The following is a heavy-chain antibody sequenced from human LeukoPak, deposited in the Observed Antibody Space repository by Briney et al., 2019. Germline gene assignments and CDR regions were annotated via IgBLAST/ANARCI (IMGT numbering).Heavy chain of an antibody. Sequence: GESLKISCKGSGFTFSSYAMSWVRQAPGKGLEWVSAISGSGGSTYYADSVKGRFTISRDNSKNTLYLQMNSLRAEDTAVYYCAKGRIKYYYDSSGYDYWGQGTLVTVSS. CDR3: AKGRIKYYYDSSGYDY. D-gene: IGHD3-22*01. CDR2: ISGSGGST. V-gene: IGHV3-23*01. J-gene: IGHJ4*02. CDR1: GFTFSSYA.